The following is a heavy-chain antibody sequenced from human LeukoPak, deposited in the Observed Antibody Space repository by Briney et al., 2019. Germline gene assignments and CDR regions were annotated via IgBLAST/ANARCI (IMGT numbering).Heavy chain of an antibody. V-gene: IGHV3-21*01. CDR2: ISSSSSYI. D-gene: IGHD3-22*01. J-gene: IGHJ4*02. Sequence: GGSLRLSCAASGFTLSSHWMHWVRQAPGKGLERVSSISSSSSYIYYADSVKGRFTISRDNAKNSLYPQMNSLRAEDTAVYYCARDPYYYDSSGYHHFDYWGQGTLVTVSS. CDR3: ARDPYYYDSSGYHHFDY. CDR1: GFTLSSHW.